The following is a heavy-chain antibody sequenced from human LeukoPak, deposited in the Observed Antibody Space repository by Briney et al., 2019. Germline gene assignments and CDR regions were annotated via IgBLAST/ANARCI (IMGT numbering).Heavy chain of an antibody. J-gene: IGHJ4*02. CDR2: IRYDGSNK. Sequence: PGGSLRLSCAASGFTFSTYGMHWVRQAPGKGLEWVAFIRYDGSNKYYADSVKGRFTISRDNSKNTLYLQMNSLRAEDTAVYYCAKTSSSWYHNADYWGQGTLVTVSS. V-gene: IGHV3-30*02. D-gene: IGHD6-13*01. CDR3: AKTSSSWYHNADY. CDR1: GFTFSTYG.